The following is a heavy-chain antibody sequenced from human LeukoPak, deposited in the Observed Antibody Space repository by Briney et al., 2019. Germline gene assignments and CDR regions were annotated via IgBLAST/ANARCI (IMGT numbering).Heavy chain of an antibody. Sequence: GGSLRLSCAASGFTFSSYAMHWVRQATGKGLEWVAVISYDGSNKYYADSVKGRFTISRGNSKNTLYLQMNSLRAEDTAVYYCARVYLPYSIQRVYFDYWGQGTLVTVSS. J-gene: IGHJ4*02. V-gene: IGHV3-30-3*01. CDR2: ISYDGSNK. CDR3: ARVYLPYSIQRVYFDY. D-gene: IGHD2-15*01. CDR1: GFTFSSYA.